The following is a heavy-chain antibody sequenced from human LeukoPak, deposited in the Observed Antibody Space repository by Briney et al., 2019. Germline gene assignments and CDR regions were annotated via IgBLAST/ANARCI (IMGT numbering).Heavy chain of an antibody. D-gene: IGHD6-19*01. J-gene: IGHJ4*02. CDR3: ARTSSSGLVGGYYFDY. CDR2: IHHSGST. V-gene: IGHV4-38-2*02. CDR1: GYSISSGYY. Sequence: PSETLSLTCTVSGYSISSGYYWGWIRQPPGKGLQWIGSIHHSGSTYYNPSLKSRVTISVDTSKNQFPLKLSSVTAADTAVYYCARTSSSGLVGGYYFDYWGQGTLVTVSS.